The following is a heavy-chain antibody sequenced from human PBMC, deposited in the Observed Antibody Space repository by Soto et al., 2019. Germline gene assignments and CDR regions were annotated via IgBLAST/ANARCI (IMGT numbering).Heavy chain of an antibody. V-gene: IGHV1-2*04. CDR2: INPNSGGT. D-gene: IGHD3-3*01. CDR3: AVTEPYYDFWSGYLY. Sequence: ASVKVSCKASGYTFTGYYMHWVRQAPGQGLEWMGWINPNSGGTNYAQKFQGWVTMTRDTSISTAYMELSRLRSDDTAVYYCAVTEPYYDFWSGYLYWGQGTLVTVSS. CDR1: GYTFTGYY. J-gene: IGHJ4*02.